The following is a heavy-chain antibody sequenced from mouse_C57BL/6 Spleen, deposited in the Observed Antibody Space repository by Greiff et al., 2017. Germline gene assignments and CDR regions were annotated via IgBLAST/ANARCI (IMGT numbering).Heavy chain of an antibody. CDR1: GFTFSSYG. D-gene: IGHD2-4*01. CDR2: ISSGGSYT. J-gene: IGHJ3*01. V-gene: IGHV5-6*01. CDR3: ARPGYDYDEAWFAY. Sequence: VQLKESGGDLVKPGGSLKLSCAASGFTFSSYGMSWVRQTPDKRLEWVATISSGGSYTYYPDSVKGRFTISRDNTKNTLYLQMSSLKSEDTAMYYCARPGYDYDEAWFAYWGQGTLVTVSA.